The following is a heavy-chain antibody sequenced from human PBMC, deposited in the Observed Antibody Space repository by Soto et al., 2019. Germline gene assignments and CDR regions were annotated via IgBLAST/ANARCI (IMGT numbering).Heavy chain of an antibody. CDR3: AKGGNDWLLWFGELPYFDY. CDR1: GFTFSSYA. D-gene: IGHD3-10*01. J-gene: IGHJ4*02. Sequence: EVQLLESGGGLVQPGGSLRLSCAASGFTFSSYAMSWVRQAPGKGLEWVSAISGSGGSTYYADSVKGRFTISRDNSKNTLYLQMNNLRAEDTAVYYCAKGGNDWLLWFGELPYFDYWGQGTLLTVSS. V-gene: IGHV3-23*01. CDR2: ISGSGGST.